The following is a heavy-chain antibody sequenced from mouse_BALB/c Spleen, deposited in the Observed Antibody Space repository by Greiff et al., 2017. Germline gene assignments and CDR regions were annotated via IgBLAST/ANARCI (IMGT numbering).Heavy chain of an antibody. CDR3: ARGDYYGSSSAWFAY. D-gene: IGHD1-1*01. J-gene: IGHJ3*01. Sequence: VQLKESGPELVKPGASVKMSCKASGYTFTSYVMHWVKQKPGQGLEWIGYINPYNDGTKYNEKFKGKATLTSDKSSSTAYMELSSLTSEDSAVYYCARGDYYGSSSAWFAYWGLGTLVTVSA. CDR1: GYTFTSYV. V-gene: IGHV1-14*01. CDR2: INPYNDGT.